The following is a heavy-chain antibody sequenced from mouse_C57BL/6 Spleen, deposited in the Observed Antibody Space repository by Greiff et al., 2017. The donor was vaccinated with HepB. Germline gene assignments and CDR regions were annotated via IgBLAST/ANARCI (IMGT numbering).Heavy chain of an antibody. CDR3: AVHEGNLSFDY. D-gene: IGHD2-1*01. V-gene: IGHV1-26*01. CDR1: GYTFTDYY. J-gene: IGHJ2*01. CDR2: INPNNGGT. Sequence: EVQLQQSGPELVKPGASVKISCKASGYTFTDYYMNWVKQSHGKSLEWIGDINPNNGGTSYNQKFKGKATLTVDKSSSTAYMELRSLTSEDSAVYYGAVHEGNLSFDYVGQGTTLTVSS.